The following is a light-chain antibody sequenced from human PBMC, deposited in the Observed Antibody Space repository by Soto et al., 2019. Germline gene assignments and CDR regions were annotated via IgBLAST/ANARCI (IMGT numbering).Light chain of an antibody. CDR2: EGG. CDR1: SSDVGRYNL. Sequence: QSALAQPASVSGSPRQSITISCNGTSSDVGRYNLVSWYQQHPGKAPKLVIYEGGKRPSGVSNRVSDSKSGNTASLTISGRQAEDEADYYCCSHAGRGTVLFGGGTKLTVL. J-gene: IGLJ2*01. CDR3: CSHAGRGTVL. V-gene: IGLV2-23*01.